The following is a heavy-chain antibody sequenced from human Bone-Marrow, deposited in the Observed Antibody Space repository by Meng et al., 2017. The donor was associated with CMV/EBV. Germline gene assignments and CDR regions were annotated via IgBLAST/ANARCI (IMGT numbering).Heavy chain of an antibody. Sequence: ASVKVSCKASGYTYTGYYMHWVRQAPGQGLEWMGWINPNSGGTNYAQKFQGRVTMTRDTSISTAYMELSRLRSDDTAVYYCARDSSSGGNWFDPWGQGTTVTVSS. CDR2: INPNSGGT. CDR3: ARDSSSGGNWFDP. D-gene: IGHD6-13*01. CDR1: GYTYTGYY. J-gene: IGHJ5*01. V-gene: IGHV1-2*02.